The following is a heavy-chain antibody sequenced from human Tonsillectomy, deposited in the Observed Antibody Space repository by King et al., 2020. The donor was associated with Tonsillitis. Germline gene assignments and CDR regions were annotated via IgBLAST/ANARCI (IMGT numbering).Heavy chain of an antibody. J-gene: IGHJ4*02. CDR1: GFTFSSYA. CDR2: ISGSGGST. D-gene: IGHD1-26*01. V-gene: IGHV3-23*04. CDR3: AKAKRYRVVTLYYFDY. Sequence: VQLVESGGGLVQPGGSLRLSCAASGFTFSSYAMSWVRQAPGKGLEWVSAISGSGGSTYYADSVKGRFTISRDNSKNTLYLQMNSLRAEDTAVYYCAKAKRYRVVTLYYFDYWGQGTLVTVSS.